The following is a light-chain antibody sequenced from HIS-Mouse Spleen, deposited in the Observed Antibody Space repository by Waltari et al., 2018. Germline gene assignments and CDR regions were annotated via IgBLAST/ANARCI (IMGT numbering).Light chain of an antibody. V-gene: IGLV2-11*01. CDR2: DVR. Sequence: QSALTQPRSVSGSPGQSVTISCTGTSSDVGGYNYVSWYQQHPGKAPTLMIYDVRKRPAGGPDRFSGSKSGNTASLTISGLQAEDEAEYYCCSYAGSYTWVFGGGTKLTVL. J-gene: IGLJ3*02. CDR1: SSDVGGYNY. CDR3: CSYAGSYTWV.